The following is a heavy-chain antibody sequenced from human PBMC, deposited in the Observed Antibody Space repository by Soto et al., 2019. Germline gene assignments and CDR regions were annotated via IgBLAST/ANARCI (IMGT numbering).Heavy chain of an antibody. CDR1: GCIFSHYS. CDR3: SKTRATALFDH. J-gene: IGHJ4*02. V-gene: IGHV3-23*01. Sequence: GGDLSLYRAGSGCIFSHYSMLRVPRAPGKGLEGVSSIPDSGGRQYYADSLNRRSTISRQNSKKTLYLKLNSLRADDPPGDYCSKTRATALFDHWAKGTLV. D-gene: IGHD2-15*01. CDR2: IPDSGGRQ.